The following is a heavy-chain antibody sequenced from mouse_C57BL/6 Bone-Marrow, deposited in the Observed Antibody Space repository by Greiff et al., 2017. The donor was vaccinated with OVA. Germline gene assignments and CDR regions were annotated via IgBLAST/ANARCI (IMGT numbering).Heavy chain of an antibody. CDR3: ARDLIIDV. D-gene: IGHD1-1*01. CDR2: IDPSDSYT. J-gene: IGHJ1*03. Sequence: VQLQQPGAELVKPGASVKLSCKASGYTFTSYWMQWVKQRPGQGLEWMGEIDPSDSYTNYNQKFKGKATLTVDTSSSTAYMQLSSLTSEDSAVYYCARDLIIDVWGTGTTVTVSS. CDR1: GYTFTSYW. V-gene: IGHV1-50*01.